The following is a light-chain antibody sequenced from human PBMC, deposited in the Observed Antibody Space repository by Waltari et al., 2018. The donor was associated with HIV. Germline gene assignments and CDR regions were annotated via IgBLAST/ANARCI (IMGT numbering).Light chain of an antibody. J-gene: IGLJ2*01. Sequence: FELTQPPSMSVSPGQTARITCSGDALPQLFAYWFQQKSGQAPVLLIFKDTERQTGSPARFSGSSSGTVATLTISGVRAEDEADYYCQSSDTSGTYFGGGTKLTVL. CDR2: KDT. CDR3: QSSDTSGTY. V-gene: IGLV3-25*03. CDR1: ALPQLF.